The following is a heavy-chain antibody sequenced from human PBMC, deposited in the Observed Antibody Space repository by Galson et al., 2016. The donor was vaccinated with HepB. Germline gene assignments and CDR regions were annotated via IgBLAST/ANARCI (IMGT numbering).Heavy chain of an antibody. D-gene: IGHD1-26*01. CDR3: ANLQVGAITKSFEI. CDR2: IYQSGGT. CDR1: GGSISSNNW. V-gene: IGHV4-4*02. Sequence: SETLSLTCAVSGGSISSNNWWTWVRQPPGKGLEWIGEIYQSGGTNYNPSLKSRVTISVDPSKNQFSLILTSVSAADTAVYYCANLQVGAITKSFEIWGQGTMVTVSS. J-gene: IGHJ3*02.